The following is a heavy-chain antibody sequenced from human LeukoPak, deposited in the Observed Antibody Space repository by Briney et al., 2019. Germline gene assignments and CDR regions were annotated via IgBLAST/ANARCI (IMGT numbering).Heavy chain of an antibody. Sequence: PGGSLRLSCAASGFTFSTYAISWVRQAPGQGLEWVSSINGDGGSTYYAESVKGRFTVSRDNSKNTPYLQMDSLRAEDTAVYYCAKRPDCSTTNCFRFEYWGQGTLVTVSS. CDR2: INGDGGST. D-gene: IGHD2-2*01. CDR3: AKRPDCSTTNCFRFEY. CDR1: GFTFSTYA. V-gene: IGHV3-23*01. J-gene: IGHJ4*02.